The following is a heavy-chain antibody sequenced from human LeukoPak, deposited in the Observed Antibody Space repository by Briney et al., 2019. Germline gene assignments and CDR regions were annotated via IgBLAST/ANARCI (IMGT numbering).Heavy chain of an antibody. D-gene: IGHD3-3*01. Sequence: SGGSLRLSCEASGFSFSSYATSWVRQAPGKGLEWVSGISGSGGSTYYAGSVKGRFTISRDISKNTLYLQMNSLRAEDTAVYYCPRDLYADFWSGSVFDYWGQGTLVTVSS. V-gene: IGHV3-23*01. CDR3: PRDLYADFWSGSVFDY. CDR2: ISGSGGST. CDR1: GFSFSSYA. J-gene: IGHJ4*02.